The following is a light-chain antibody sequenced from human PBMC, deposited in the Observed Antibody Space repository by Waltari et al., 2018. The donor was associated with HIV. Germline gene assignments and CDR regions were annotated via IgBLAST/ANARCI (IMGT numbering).Light chain of an antibody. V-gene: IGLV2-14*01. CDR1: GSDVGGYNY. J-gene: IGLJ2*01. CDR2: EFR. CDR3: SSYTDTTTLGVV. Sequence: QSALTQPASVSGSPGQSITISCTGTGSDVGGYNYVSWYQQRPGAAPKLLIYEFRNRPSGISSRFSGSKSGNTASLTISGLQAEDEADYYCSSYTDTTTLGVVFGGGTKLTVL.